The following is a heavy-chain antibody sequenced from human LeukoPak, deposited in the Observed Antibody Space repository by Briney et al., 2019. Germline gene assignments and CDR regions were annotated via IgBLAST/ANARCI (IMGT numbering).Heavy chain of an antibody. D-gene: IGHD1-26*01. V-gene: IGHV1-69*04. J-gene: IGHJ4*02. CDR1: GGTFSSYA. CDR3: ASRTSSGSYGSPDY. CDR2: IIPILGIA. Sequence: SAKVSCKASGGTFSSYAISWVRQAPGQGLEWMGRIIPILGIANYAQKFQGRVTITADKSTSTAYMELSSLRSEDTAVYYCASRTSSGSYGSPDYWGQGTLVTVSS.